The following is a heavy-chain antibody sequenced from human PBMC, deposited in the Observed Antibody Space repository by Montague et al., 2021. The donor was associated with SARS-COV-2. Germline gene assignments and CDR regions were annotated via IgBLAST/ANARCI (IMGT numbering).Heavy chain of an antibody. CDR3: ARGARQGYGFRLGSFDY. J-gene: IGHJ4*02. V-gene: IGHV4-34*01. CDR1: GGSFSGYY. D-gene: IGHD3-10*01. Sequence: SETLSLTCAVYGGSFSGYYWNWIRQPPGKGLELIGEINHSGSTNYNPSLTSRVTMSVDTSKNQYSLKLSSVTAADTAVYYCARGARQGYGFRLGSFDYWGQGTLVTVSS. CDR2: INHSGST.